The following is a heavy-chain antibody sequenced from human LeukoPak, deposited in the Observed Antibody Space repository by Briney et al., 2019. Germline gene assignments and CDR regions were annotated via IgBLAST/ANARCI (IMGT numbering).Heavy chain of an antibody. CDR3: AKFPSRYFPANFDY. V-gene: IGHV3-23*01. CDR2: ISGSGGST. J-gene: IGHJ4*02. CDR1: GFTFSSYT. D-gene: IGHD3-10*01. Sequence: GGSLRLSCAASGFTFSSYTMNWVRQAPGKGLEWVSAISGSGGSTYYADSVKGRFTISRDNSKNTLYLQMNSLRAEDTAVYYCAKFPSRYFPANFDYWGQGTLVTVSS.